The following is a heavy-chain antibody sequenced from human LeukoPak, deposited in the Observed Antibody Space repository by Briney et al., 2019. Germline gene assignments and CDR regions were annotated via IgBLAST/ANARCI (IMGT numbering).Heavy chain of an antibody. CDR2: IDWDDDK. V-gene: IGHV2-70*11. CDR1: GFSLSTSGMC. CDR3: ARILENGFDAFDI. D-gene: IGHD1-1*01. J-gene: IGHJ3*02. Sequence: TLSLTCTFSGFSLSTSGMCVSWIRQPPGKALEWLARIDWDDDKYYSTSLKTRLTISKDTSKNQVVLTMTNMDPVDTATYYCARILENGFDAFDIWGQGTMVTVSS.